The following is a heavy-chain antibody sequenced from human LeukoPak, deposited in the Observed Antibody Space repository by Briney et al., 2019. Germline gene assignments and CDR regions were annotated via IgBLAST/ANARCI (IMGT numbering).Heavy chain of an antibody. J-gene: IGHJ6*02. D-gene: IGHD6-19*01. V-gene: IGHV1-18*01. Sequence: GASVKVSCTASGYTFTSYGISWVRQAPGQGLEWMGWISAYNGNTNYAQKLQGRVTMTTDTSTSTAYMELRSLRSDDTAVYYCARDGYSSGWIDYYYYGMDVWGQGTTVTVSS. CDR3: ARDGYSSGWIDYYYYGMDV. CDR1: GYTFTSYG. CDR2: ISAYNGNT.